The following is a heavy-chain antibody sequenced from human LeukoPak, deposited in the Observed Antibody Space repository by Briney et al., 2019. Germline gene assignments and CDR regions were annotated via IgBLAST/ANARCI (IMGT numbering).Heavy chain of an antibody. J-gene: IGHJ4*02. D-gene: IGHD2-2*01. V-gene: IGHV4-61*01. CDR2: IYYSGST. CDR3: ARVGQLAFDY. Sequence: PSETLSLTCTVSGGSISSGSYYWRWIRQPPGKGLEWIGYIYYSGSTNYNPSLKSRVTISVHTPKNQFSLKLSSVTAADTAVYYCARVGQLAFDYWGQGTLVTVSS. CDR1: GGSISSGSYY.